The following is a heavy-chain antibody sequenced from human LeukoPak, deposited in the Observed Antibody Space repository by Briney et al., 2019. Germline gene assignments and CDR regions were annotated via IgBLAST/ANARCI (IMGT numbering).Heavy chain of an antibody. CDR1: GYTFTSYG. CDR3: AGDVDIVATTSGY. Sequence: ASVKLSCKAAGYTFTSYGISWVRQAPAQGLQWRGWISAYNGNTNYAQKPQGRVTMTTDTSTSTAYMELRSLRSDDTAVYYCAGDVDIVATTSGYWGQGTLVTVSS. CDR2: ISAYNGNT. V-gene: IGHV1-18*01. D-gene: IGHD5-12*01. J-gene: IGHJ4*02.